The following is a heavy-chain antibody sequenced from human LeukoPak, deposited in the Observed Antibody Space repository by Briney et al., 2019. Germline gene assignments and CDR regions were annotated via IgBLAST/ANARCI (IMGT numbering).Heavy chain of an antibody. J-gene: IGHJ5*02. CDR2: IYHSGSI. D-gene: IGHD6-19*01. Sequence: SETLSLTCAVSGYSISSGYYWGWVRQPPVKGLEWIGTIYHSGSIYYNPSLKSRDTISLDTSKNQFSLKLRSVTAADTAIYYCARDRPLLSGWSWFDPWGQGTLVTVSS. CDR1: GYSISSGYY. CDR3: ARDRPLLSGWSWFDP. V-gene: IGHV4-38-2*02.